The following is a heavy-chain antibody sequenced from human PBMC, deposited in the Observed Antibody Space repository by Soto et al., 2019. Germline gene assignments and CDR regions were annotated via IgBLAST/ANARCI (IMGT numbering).Heavy chain of an antibody. D-gene: IGHD2-2*01. CDR3: ARGCSSTSCYSGFDY. J-gene: IGHJ4*02. V-gene: IGHV4-34*01. Sequence: SETLSLTCAVYGGSFSGYYWSWIRQPPGKGLEWIGEINHSGSTNYNPSIKSRITITVDTYKNQFSLKLSPVTAADTAVYYCARGCSSTSCYSGFDYWGQGTLVTVSS. CDR2: INHSGST. CDR1: GGSFSGYY.